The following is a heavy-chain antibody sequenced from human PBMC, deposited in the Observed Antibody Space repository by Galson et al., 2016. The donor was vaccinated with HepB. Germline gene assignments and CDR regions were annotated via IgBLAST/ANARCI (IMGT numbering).Heavy chain of an antibody. J-gene: IGHJ4*02. V-gene: IGHV3-48*03. Sequence: SLRLSCAASGFSFSSYEMNWVRQAPGKGLEWISAITRSSSIYYAESVRGRFTISRDNAKNSLFLEMNSLRAEDTALYYCASRYGDYGGPFDYWGQGTLVTVSS. CDR1: GFSFSSYE. CDR2: ITRSSSI. CDR3: ASRYGDYGGPFDY. D-gene: IGHD4-17*01.